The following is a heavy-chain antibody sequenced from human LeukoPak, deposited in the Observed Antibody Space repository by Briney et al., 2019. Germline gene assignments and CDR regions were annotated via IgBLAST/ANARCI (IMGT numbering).Heavy chain of an antibody. J-gene: IGHJ4*02. V-gene: IGHV3-33*06. D-gene: IGHD3-22*01. CDR2: IWYDGSNK. CDR1: GFTFNNYG. Sequence: GSLRLSCAASGFTFNNYGMHWVRQAPGKGLEWVAVIWYDGSNKYYEDSVKGRFTISRDNSKNTLYLQMNSLRAEDTAVYYCAKVSDSSGSDYWGQGTLVTVSS. CDR3: AKVSDSSGSDY.